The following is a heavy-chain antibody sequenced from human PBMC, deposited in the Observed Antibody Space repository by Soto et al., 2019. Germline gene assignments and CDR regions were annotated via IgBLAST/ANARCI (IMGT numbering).Heavy chain of an antibody. CDR2: IIPILGIA. V-gene: IGHV1-69*08. CDR1: GGTFSSYT. Sequence: QVQLVQSGAEVKKPGSSVKVSCKASGGTFSSYTISWVRQAPAQGLEWMGRIIPILGIANYAQKFQGRVTITADKSTSTAYMELSSLRSEDTAVYYCARDPDDPRYGMDVWGQGTTVTVSS. J-gene: IGHJ6*02. CDR3: ARDPDDPRYGMDV.